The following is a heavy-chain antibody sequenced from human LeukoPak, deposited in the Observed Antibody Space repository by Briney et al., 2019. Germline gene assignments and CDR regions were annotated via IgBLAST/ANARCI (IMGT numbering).Heavy chain of an antibody. CDR3: AKDLTNWNDGTYFDY. V-gene: IGHV3-30*02. CDR1: GFSFTSYN. Sequence: GGSLRLSCAASGFSFTSYNFHWVRQAPGKGLEWVAFIRYDGNNKHYSDSVKGRFTISRDNSKNTLYLQMNSLRAEDTAMYFCAKDLTNWNDGTYFDYWGQGTLVTVSS. D-gene: IGHD1-1*01. J-gene: IGHJ4*02. CDR2: IRYDGNNK.